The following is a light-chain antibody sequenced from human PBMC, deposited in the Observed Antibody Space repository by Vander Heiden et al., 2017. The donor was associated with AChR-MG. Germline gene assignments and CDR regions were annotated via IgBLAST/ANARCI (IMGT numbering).Light chain of an antibody. J-gene: IGKJ2*02. CDR2: TAS. Sequence: DIQMTQSPSSLSASVGDRVTITCRASQSVTNSLNWYQQKPGKAPNLLIYTASSLQSGVPSRFSGSGSGTHFTLTISRLQPEDFATYYCQQSDSTSWTFGQGTKLEIK. CDR3: QQSDSTSWT. V-gene: IGKV1-39*01. CDR1: QSVTNS.